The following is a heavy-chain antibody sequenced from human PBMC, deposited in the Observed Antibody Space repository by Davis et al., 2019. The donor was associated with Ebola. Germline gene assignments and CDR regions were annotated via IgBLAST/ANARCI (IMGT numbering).Heavy chain of an antibody. CDR1: GFSLSTSGMC. CDR3: ARVVRAYTNGWFVDVFDY. Sequence: SGPTLVKPTQTLTLTCTFSGFSLSTSGMCVSWIRQPPGKALEWLALIDWDDDTYYTTSLKTRLTISKDTSKNQVVLTMTNMDPVDTATYYCARVVRAYTNGWFVDVFDYWGQGTLVTVSS. CDR2: IDWDDDT. J-gene: IGHJ4*02. V-gene: IGHV2-70*13. D-gene: IGHD2-8*01.